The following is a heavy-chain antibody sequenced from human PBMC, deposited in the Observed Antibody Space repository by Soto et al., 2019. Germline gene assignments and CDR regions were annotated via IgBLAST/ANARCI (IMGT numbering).Heavy chain of an antibody. D-gene: IGHD1-26*01. CDR2: ISSHGRDI. J-gene: IGHJ4*02. Sequence: EVQLVESGGGLVQPGGSVRLSCEASGFTFTSDSMTWVRQAPGKGLEWVSSISSHGRDIFYAGSVKGRFTISRDNGKHVLHLQRNSVTGEDLAVYYCGRGATLAGKFDSWGQGTLVTVSS. V-gene: IGHV3-21*06. CDR1: GFTFTSDS. CDR3: GRGATLAGKFDS.